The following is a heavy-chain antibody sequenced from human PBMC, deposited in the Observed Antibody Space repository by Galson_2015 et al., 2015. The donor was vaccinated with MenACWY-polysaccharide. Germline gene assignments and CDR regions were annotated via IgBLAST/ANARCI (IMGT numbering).Heavy chain of an antibody. D-gene: IGHD1-14*01. V-gene: IGHV1-2*02. CDR3: VRPLGDTGDY. CDR2: INPNSGGT. J-gene: IGHJ4*02. Sequence: SVKVSCKASGYTFTGYYMHWVRQAPGQGLEWMGWINPNSGGTNYAQKFQGRVTITRDTSISTSYMGLSRLRSDDTAVYYCVRPLGDTGDYWGRGTLVTVSS. CDR1: GYTFTGYY.